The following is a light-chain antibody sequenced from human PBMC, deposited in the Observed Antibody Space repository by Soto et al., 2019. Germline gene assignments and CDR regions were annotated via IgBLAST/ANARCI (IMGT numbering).Light chain of an antibody. V-gene: IGKV1-8*01. Sequence: AIRMTQSPSSFSASTGDRVTITCRASQGISSYLAWYQQKPGKAPKLLIYAASTLQSGVPSRFSGSGSGTDFTLTISCLRSEDFATYYCQQYYSYLLTFGGGTKVEIK. CDR1: QGISSY. CDR3: QQYYSYLLT. J-gene: IGKJ4*01. CDR2: AAS.